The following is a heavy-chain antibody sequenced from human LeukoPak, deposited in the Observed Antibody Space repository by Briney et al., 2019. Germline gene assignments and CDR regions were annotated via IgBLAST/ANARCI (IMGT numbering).Heavy chain of an antibody. CDR3: AKDQGYCSSTSCYEPYYYGMDV. J-gene: IGHJ6*02. CDR1: GFTFSSYG. D-gene: IGHD2-2*01. V-gene: IGHV3-30*18. Sequence: PGGSLRLSCAASGFTFSSYGMHWVRQAPGKGLEWVAVISYDGSNKYYADSVKGRFTISRDNSKNTLYLQTNSLRAEDTAVYYCAKDQGYCSSTSCYEPYYYGMDVWGQGTTVTVSS. CDR2: ISYDGSNK.